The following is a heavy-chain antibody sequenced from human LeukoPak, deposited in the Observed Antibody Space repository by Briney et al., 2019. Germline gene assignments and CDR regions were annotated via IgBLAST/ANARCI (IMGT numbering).Heavy chain of an antibody. CDR1: GGTFSSYA. CDR3: ARGSEGATDFDY. D-gene: IGHD1-26*01. J-gene: IGHJ4*02. V-gene: IGHV1-69*05. CDR2: IIPIFGTA. Sequence: SVKVSCKASGGTFSSYAISWVRQAPGQGLEWMGGIIPIFGTANYAQKFQGRVTMTRDTSISTAYMELSRLRSDDTAVYYCARGSEGATDFDYWGQGTLVTVSS.